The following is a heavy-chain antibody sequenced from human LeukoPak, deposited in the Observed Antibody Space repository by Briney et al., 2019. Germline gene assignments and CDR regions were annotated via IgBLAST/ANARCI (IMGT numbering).Heavy chain of an antibody. Sequence: SGPTLVNPTQTLTLTCTFSGFSLSTSGMRVSWIRQPPGKALEWLARIDWDDDKFYSTSLKTRLTISKDTSKNQVVLTMTNMDPVDTATYYCARVVISSYYFDYWGQGTLVTVSS. V-gene: IGHV2-70*04. CDR2: IDWDDDK. D-gene: IGHD3-22*01. CDR3: ARVVISSYYFDY. CDR1: GFSLSTSGMR. J-gene: IGHJ4*02.